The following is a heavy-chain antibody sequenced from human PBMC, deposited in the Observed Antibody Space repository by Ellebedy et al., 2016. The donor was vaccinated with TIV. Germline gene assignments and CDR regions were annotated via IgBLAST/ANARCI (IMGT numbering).Heavy chain of an antibody. V-gene: IGHV3-72*01. J-gene: IGHJ4*02. CDR3: ARDTTSDY. CDR1: GFTFSDHY. CDR2: SRNKAKSYTT. Sequence: GESLKISCAVPGFTFSDHYMDWVRLAPGKGPEWVGRSRNKAKSYTTDYAASVKGRFTISRDDSKNSLYLQMNSLKTEDTAIYYCARDTTSDYWGQGALVTVSS. D-gene: IGHD1-1*01.